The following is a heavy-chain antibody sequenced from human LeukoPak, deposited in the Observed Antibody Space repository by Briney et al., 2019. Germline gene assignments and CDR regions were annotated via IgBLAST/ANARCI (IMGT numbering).Heavy chain of an antibody. V-gene: IGHV4-39*07. J-gene: IGHJ3*02. Sequence: SETLSLTCTVSGDSISNSIYYWGWIRQPPGRGLEWIGTIYYSGSTYYNPSLKSRVTISIDTSKNQFSLKLSSVTAADTAVYYCARDRGEMAFDIWGQGTMVTVSS. D-gene: IGHD3-16*01. CDR3: ARDRGEMAFDI. CDR1: GDSISNSIYY. CDR2: IYYSGST.